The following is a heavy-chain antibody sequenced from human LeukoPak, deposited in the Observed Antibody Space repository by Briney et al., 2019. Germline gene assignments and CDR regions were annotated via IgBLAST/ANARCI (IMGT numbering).Heavy chain of an antibody. Sequence: SETLSLTCAVYGGSFSGYYWSWIRQPPGKGLEWIGEINHGGSTNYNPSLKSRVTISVDTSKNQFSLKLSSVTAADTAVYYCARGLRWRKEIFDYWGQGTLVTVSS. CDR2: INHGGST. D-gene: IGHD5-24*01. V-gene: IGHV4-34*01. CDR1: GGSFSGYY. J-gene: IGHJ4*02. CDR3: ARGLRWRKEIFDY.